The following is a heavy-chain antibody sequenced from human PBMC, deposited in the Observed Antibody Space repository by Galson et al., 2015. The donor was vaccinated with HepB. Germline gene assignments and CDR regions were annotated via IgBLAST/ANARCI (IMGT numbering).Heavy chain of an antibody. CDR2: TYYRSKWHY. V-gene: IGHV6-1*01. CDR3: ARHVYYDTSGYYYKPGWVDP. J-gene: IGHJ5*02. D-gene: IGHD3-22*01. Sequence: CAISGDSVSSNSAAWNWIRQSPSRGLEWLGRTYYRSKWHYDYAVSVRSRITINPDISRNQFSLQLYSVTPEDTAVYYCARHVYYDTSGYYYKPGWVDPWGQGTLVTVSS. CDR1: GDSVSSNSAA.